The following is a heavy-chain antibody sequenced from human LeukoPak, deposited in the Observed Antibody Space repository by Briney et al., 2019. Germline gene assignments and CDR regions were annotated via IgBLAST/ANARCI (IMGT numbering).Heavy chain of an antibody. D-gene: IGHD6-13*01. CDR1: GFTVSSNY. J-gene: IGHJ3*02. V-gene: IGHV3-53*01. CDR2: IYSGGST. Sequence: PGGSLRLSCAASGFTVSSNYMSWVRQAPGKGLEWVSVIYSGGSTYYADSVKGRFTISRDNSKNTLYLQMNSLRAEDTAVYYCARPASTRADAFDIWGLGTMVTVSS. CDR3: ARPASTRADAFDI.